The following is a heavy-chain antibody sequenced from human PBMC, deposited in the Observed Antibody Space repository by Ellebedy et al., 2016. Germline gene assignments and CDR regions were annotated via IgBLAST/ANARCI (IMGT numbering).Heavy chain of an antibody. CDR1: GFTFRIYP. Sequence: GESLKISXVASGFTFRIYPMHWVRQPPGKGLEWVAFTSYDGSDKFYADSVKGRFTISRDNSKNTLYLQMNSLRAEDTAVYYCAKDRRSPGATKVDWFDPWGQGTLVTVSS. D-gene: IGHD1-14*01. CDR3: AKDRRSPGATKVDWFDP. CDR2: TSYDGSDK. V-gene: IGHV3-30*04. J-gene: IGHJ5*02.